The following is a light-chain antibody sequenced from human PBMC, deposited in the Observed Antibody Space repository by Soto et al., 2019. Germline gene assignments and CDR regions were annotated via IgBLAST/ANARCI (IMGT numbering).Light chain of an antibody. J-gene: IGLJ3*02. CDR3: SSYAGSHTYEV. CDR2: DVI. CDR1: SSDVGAYNF. V-gene: IGLV2-11*01. Sequence: QSALTQPRSVSGSPGQSVTISCTGTSSDVGAYNFVSWYQQNPGKAPKLIIYDVIKRPSGVPDRFSGSKSGNTASLTISGLQTDDEADYHCSSYAGSHTYEVFGGGTKVTV.